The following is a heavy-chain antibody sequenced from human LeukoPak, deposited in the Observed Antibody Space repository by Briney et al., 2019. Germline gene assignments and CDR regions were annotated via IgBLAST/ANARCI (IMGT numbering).Heavy chain of an antibody. V-gene: IGHV4-59*01. Sequence: PSETLSLTCTVSGGSISLYYWSWIRQPPGKGLEWIGYFYDTRSPKYNPSLERRVTISVDMSRNQFSLNLTSVTTADTAVYYCARVPSIAAHFDYWGQGTLVTVSS. D-gene: IGHD6-6*01. CDR2: FYDTRSP. CDR1: GGSISLYY. J-gene: IGHJ4*02. CDR3: ARVPSIAAHFDY.